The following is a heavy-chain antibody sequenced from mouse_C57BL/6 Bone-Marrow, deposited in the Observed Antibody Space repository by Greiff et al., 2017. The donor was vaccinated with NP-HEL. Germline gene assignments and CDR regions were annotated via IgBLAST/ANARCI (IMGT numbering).Heavy chain of an antibody. Sequence: VKLVESGPGLVQPSQSLSITCTVSGFSFTSYGVHWVRQSPGKGLEWLGVIWSGGSTDYNAAFISRLSISKDNSKSQVFFKMNSLQADDTAIYYCARTGGYRTAMDYWGQGTSVTVSS. CDR1: GFSFTSYG. CDR3: ARTGGYRTAMDY. CDR2: IWSGGST. V-gene: IGHV2-2*01. D-gene: IGHD2-2*01. J-gene: IGHJ4*01.